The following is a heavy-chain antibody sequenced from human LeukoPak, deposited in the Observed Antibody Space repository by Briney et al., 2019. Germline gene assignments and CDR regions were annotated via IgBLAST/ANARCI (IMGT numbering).Heavy chain of an antibody. Sequence: ASVKVSCKASGYTFTSYDINWVRQATGQGLEWMGRMNPNSGNTGYAQKFQGRVTMTRNTSISTAYMELSSLRSEDTAVYYCATDSPRYNSFDPWGQGTLVTVSS. V-gene: IGHV1-8*01. CDR3: ATDSPRYNSFDP. J-gene: IGHJ5*02. CDR2: MNPNSGNT. CDR1: GYTFTSYD.